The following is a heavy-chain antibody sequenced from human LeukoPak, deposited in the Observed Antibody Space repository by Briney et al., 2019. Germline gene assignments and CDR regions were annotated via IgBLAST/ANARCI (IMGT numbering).Heavy chain of an antibody. CDR1: GYTFTGYY. J-gene: IGHJ4*02. CDR2: INPNSGGT. Sequence: ASVKASCKASGYTFTGYYMHWVRQAPGQGLEWMGWINPNSGGTNYAQKFQGRVTMTRDTSISTAYMELSRLRSDDTAVYYCARDLDNWNDVGPLDYWGQGTLVTVSS. CDR3: ARDLDNWNDVGPLDY. V-gene: IGHV1-2*02. D-gene: IGHD1-20*01.